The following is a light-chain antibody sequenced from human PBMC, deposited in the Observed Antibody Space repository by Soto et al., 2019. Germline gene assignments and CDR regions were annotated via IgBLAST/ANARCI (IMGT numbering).Light chain of an antibody. CDR3: QQYHSYWT. CDR2: DAS. J-gene: IGKJ1*01. CDR1: QNINNW. Sequence: DIQMTQSPSTLSASVGDRVTITCRASQNINNWLAWYQQKPGKAPKFLISDASSLASGVPSRFSGGGSRTEFTLTISSLQPDDFATYYCQQYHSYWTFGQGTKVEIK. V-gene: IGKV1-5*01.